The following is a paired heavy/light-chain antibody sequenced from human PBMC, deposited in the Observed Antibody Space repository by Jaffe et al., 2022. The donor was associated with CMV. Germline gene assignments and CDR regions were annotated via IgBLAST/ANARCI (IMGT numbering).Heavy chain of an antibody. CDR2: ISSSGSTI. Sequence: EVQLVESGGGLVQPGGSLRLSCAASGFTFSSYEMNWVRQAPGKGLEWVSYISSSGSTIYYADSVKGRFTISRDNAKNSLYLQMNSLRAEDTAVYYCARDGQQQLASEGGYYYYMDVWGKGTTVTVSS. D-gene: IGHD6-13*01. CDR1: GFTFSSYE. CDR3: ARDGQQQLASEGGYYYYMDV. J-gene: IGHJ6*03. V-gene: IGHV3-48*03.
Light chain of an antibody. J-gene: IGKJ1*01. Sequence: EIVMTQSPATLSVSPGERATLSCRASQSVSSNLAWYQQKPGQAPRLLIYGASTRATGIPARFSGSGSGTEFTLTISSLQSEDFAVYYCQQYNNWPPRTFGQGTKVEIK. CDR1: QSVSSN. V-gene: IGKV3-15*01. CDR3: QQYNNWPPRT. CDR2: GAS.